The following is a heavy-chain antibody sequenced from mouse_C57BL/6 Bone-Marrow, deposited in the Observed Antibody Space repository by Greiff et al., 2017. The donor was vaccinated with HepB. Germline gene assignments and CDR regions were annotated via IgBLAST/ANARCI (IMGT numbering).Heavy chain of an antibody. Sequence: VKLVESGAELVRPGASVTLSCKASGYTFTDYEMHWVKQTPVHGLEWIGTIDPSTGGTAYNQKFKGKAILTADKSSSTAYMELRSLTSEDSAVYYCTRWARRLRREDWYFDVWGTGTTVTVSS. CDR2: IDPSTGGT. J-gene: IGHJ1*03. V-gene: IGHV1-15*01. D-gene: IGHD2-2*01. CDR1: GYTFTDYE. CDR3: TRWARRLRREDWYFDV.